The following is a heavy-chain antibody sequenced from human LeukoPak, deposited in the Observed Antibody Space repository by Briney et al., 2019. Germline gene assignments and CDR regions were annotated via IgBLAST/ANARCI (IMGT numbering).Heavy chain of an antibody. V-gene: IGHV3-48*03. D-gene: IGHD3-22*01. J-gene: IGHJ3*02. Sequence: GRTLRLSCAASVFTFSIYETNCVPHAPGKGLECVSYISSSGRTINYADPSKCRFTISRDNASNSLYLQMNSLRAEDTAVYYCARDAYDSSGYYFPYDAFDIWGQGTMVTVSS. CDR3: ARDAYDSSGYYFPYDAFDI. CDR2: ISSSGRTI. CDR1: VFTFSIYE.